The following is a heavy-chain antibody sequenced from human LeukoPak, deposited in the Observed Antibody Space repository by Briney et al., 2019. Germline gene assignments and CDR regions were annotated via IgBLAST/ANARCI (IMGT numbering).Heavy chain of an antibody. Sequence: GGSLRLSCAASGFTFSSYGMSWVRQAPGKGLEWVSAISGSGGSTYYADSVKGRFTISRDNSKNTLYLQMNSLRAEDTAVYYCAKVIGRGYSYGYYFDYWGQGTLVTVSS. V-gene: IGHV3-23*01. CDR3: AKVIGRGYSYGYYFDY. D-gene: IGHD5-18*01. CDR2: ISGSGGST. J-gene: IGHJ4*02. CDR1: GFTFSSYG.